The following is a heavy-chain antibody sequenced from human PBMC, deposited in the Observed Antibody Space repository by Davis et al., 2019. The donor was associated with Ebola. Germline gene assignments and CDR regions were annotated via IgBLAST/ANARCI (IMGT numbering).Heavy chain of an antibody. Sequence: GESLKISCAASGFTFSSYWMHWVRQAPGKGLVWVSRINSDGSSTSYADSVKGRFTISRDNAKNTLYLQMNSLRAEDTAVCYCARGPQWELLYYFDYWGQGTLVTVSS. CDR1: GFTFSSYW. V-gene: IGHV3-74*01. CDR2: INSDGSST. J-gene: IGHJ4*02. D-gene: IGHD1-26*01. CDR3: ARGPQWELLYYFDY.